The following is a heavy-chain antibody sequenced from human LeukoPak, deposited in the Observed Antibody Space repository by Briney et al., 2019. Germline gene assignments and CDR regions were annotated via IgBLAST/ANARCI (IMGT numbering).Heavy chain of an antibody. J-gene: IGHJ4*02. CDR1: GFTFSDYY. CDR3: ASTPDIVVVPAAPWYFDY. V-gene: IGHV3-11*04. D-gene: IGHD2-2*01. Sequence: GGSLRLSCAASGFTFSDYYMSWIRQAPGKGLEWVSYISSSGSTIYYADSVKGRFTISRDNAKNSLYLQMNSLRAEDTAVYYCASTPDIVVVPAAPWYFDYWGQGTLVTVSS. CDR2: ISSSGSTI.